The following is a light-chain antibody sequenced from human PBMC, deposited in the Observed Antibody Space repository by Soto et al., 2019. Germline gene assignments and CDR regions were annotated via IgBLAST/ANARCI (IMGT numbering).Light chain of an antibody. CDR1: SSNIGSNT. Sequence: QSVLTQPPSASGTPGQRVTISCSGSSSNIGSNTVNWYRQLPGTAPKLPIYSNNQRPSGVPDRFPGSKSGTSASLAISGLQSEDEADYYCAAWDDSLNGEGFYVFGAGTKANVL. V-gene: IGLV1-44*01. CDR3: AAWDDSLNGEGFYV. J-gene: IGLJ1*01. CDR2: SNN.